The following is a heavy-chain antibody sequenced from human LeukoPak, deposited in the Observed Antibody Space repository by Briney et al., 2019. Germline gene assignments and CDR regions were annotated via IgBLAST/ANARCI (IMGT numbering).Heavy chain of an antibody. D-gene: IGHD3-22*01. Sequence: GGSLRLSCAASGFTFSSYSMNWVRQAPGKGLEWVSSISSSSSYIYYADSVKGRFTISRDNAKNSLYLQMNSLRAEDTAVYYCARVRPHYYDSSGYNWFDPWGQGTLVTVSS. CDR3: ARVRPHYYDSSGYNWFDP. CDR2: ISSSSSYI. V-gene: IGHV3-21*01. J-gene: IGHJ5*02. CDR1: GFTFSSYS.